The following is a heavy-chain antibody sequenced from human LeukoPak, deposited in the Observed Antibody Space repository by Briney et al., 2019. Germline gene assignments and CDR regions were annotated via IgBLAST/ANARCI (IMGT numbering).Heavy chain of an antibody. CDR1: GFTFSIYT. D-gene: IGHD3-10*01. CDR3: AKDDAWLRFGE. J-gene: IGHJ4*02. CDR2: ISPSGDIT. V-gene: IGHV3-23*01. Sequence: PGRSLRLSCAASGFTFSIYTIHWVRQAPGKGLEWVSGISPSGDITYYADSVKGRFTISRDNSKNTLYLEVISLTAEDTAVYYCAKDDAWLRFGEWSQGTLVTVSS.